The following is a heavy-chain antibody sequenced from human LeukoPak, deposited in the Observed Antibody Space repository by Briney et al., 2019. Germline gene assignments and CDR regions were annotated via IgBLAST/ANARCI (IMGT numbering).Heavy chain of an antibody. CDR2: IYYSGST. D-gene: IGHD3-22*01. CDR1: GGSISSSSYY. Sequence: SETLSLTCTVSGGSISSSSYYWGWIRQPPGKGLEWIGSIYYSGSTYYNPSLKSRVTISVDTSKNQFSLKLSSVTAADTAVYYCARGAYYDSSGYYYPFDYWGQGTLVTVSS. J-gene: IGHJ4*02. CDR3: ARGAYYDSSGYYYPFDY. V-gene: IGHV4-39*07.